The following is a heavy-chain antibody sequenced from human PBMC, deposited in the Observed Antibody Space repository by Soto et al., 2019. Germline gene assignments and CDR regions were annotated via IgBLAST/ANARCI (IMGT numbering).Heavy chain of an antibody. CDR3: ARGGRYYYDSSGYYFGY. D-gene: IGHD3-22*01. CDR1: GGSISSGGYY. CDR2: IYYSGST. J-gene: IGHJ4*02. Sequence: QVQLQESGPGLVKPSQTLSLTCTVSGGSISSGGYYWSWIRQHPGKGLEWIGYIYYSGSTYYNPSLKRRVTISVDTSKNQFSLKLSSVTAADTAVYYCARGGRYYYDSSGYYFGYWGQGTLVTVSS. V-gene: IGHV4-31*03.